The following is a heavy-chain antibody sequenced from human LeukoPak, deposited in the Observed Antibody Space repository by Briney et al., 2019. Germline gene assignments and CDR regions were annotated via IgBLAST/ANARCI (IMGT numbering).Heavy chain of an antibody. V-gene: IGHV3-7*03. J-gene: IGHJ4*02. CDR1: GFTFSTYW. CDR3: AGDRGYLQFDY. Sequence: GGSLRLSCSASGFTFSTYWMSWVRQAPGKGLEWAANMRRDGNEIYYLDSVRGRFTISRDNAENSLYLQLNSLRAEDTAMYYCAGDRGYLQFDYWGQGTLVTVSS. CDR2: MRRDGNEI. D-gene: IGHD3-10*01.